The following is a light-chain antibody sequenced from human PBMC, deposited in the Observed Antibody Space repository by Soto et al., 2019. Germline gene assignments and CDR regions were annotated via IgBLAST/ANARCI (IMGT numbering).Light chain of an antibody. V-gene: IGLV2-23*01. CDR1: SSDVGSYNL. CDR2: EGS. CDR3: CSYAGSSTYV. Sequence: QSVLTQPASVSGSPGQSITISCTGTSSDVGSYNLVSWYQQHPGKAPKVMIHEGSKRHSGVSNRFSGSKSGNTGSLTISGLEVEDEADYYCCSYAGSSTYVFGTGTKVTVL. J-gene: IGLJ1*01.